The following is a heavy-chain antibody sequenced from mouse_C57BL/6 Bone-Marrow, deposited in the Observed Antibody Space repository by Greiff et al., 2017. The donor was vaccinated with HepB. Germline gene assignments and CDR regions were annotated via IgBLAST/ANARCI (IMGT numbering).Heavy chain of an antibody. CDR3: ARERGYGSSLYAMDY. CDR1: GYSITSGYY. Sequence: ESGPGLVKPSQSLSLTCSVTGYSITSGYYWNWIRQFPGNKLEWMGYISYDGSNNYNPSLKNRISITRDTSKNQFFLKLNSVTTEDTATYYCARERGYGSSLYAMDYWGQGTSVTVSS. CDR2: ISYDGSN. D-gene: IGHD1-1*01. V-gene: IGHV3-6*01. J-gene: IGHJ4*01.